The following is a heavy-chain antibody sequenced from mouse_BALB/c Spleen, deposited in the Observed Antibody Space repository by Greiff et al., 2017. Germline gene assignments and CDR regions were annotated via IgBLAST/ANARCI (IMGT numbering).Heavy chain of an antibody. Sequence: VQLKQSGTVLARPGASVKMSCKASGYSFTSYWMHWVKQRPGQGLEWIGAIYPGNSDTSYNQKFKGKAKLTAVTSASTAYMELSSLTNEDSAVYYCTREAYYDYDDYAMDYWGQGTSVTVSS. V-gene: IGHV1-5*01. J-gene: IGHJ4*01. CDR2: IYPGNSDT. D-gene: IGHD2-4*01. CDR3: TREAYYDYDDYAMDY. CDR1: GYSFTSYW.